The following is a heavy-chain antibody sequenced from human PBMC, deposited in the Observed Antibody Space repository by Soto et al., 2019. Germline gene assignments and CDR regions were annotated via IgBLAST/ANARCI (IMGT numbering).Heavy chain of an antibody. J-gene: IGHJ4*02. CDR1: GGPFSGYY. CDR2: INHGGYT. CDR3: ARDRQRGYCTGDSCYSYFDY. V-gene: IGHV4-34*01. Sequence: SETLSLTCAIYGGPFSGYYWNWIRQPPGKGLEWIGEINHGGYTNYNPSLKSRVTMSVDTSKNQFSLKLTSVTAADTAVYYCARDRQRGYCTGDSCYSYFDYWGQRTQVTVSS. D-gene: IGHD2-15*01.